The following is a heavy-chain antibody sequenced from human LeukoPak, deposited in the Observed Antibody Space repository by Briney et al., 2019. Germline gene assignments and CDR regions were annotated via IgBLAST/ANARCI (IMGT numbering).Heavy chain of an antibody. V-gene: IGHV1-2*02. CDR1: GYTFTGYY. Sequence: ASVKVSCKASGYTFTGYYMHWVRQAPGQGLEWMGWINPNSGGTNYAQKFQGRVTMTGDTSISTAYMELSRLRSDDTAVYYCARDNTELMWIPPYFDYWGQGTLVTVSS. J-gene: IGHJ4*02. CDR2: INPNSGGT. D-gene: IGHD5-18*01. CDR3: ARDNTELMWIPPYFDY.